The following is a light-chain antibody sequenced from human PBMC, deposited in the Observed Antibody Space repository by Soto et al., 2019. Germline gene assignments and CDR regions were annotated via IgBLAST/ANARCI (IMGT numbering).Light chain of an antibody. CDR2: GTS. V-gene: IGKV3-20*01. CDR1: QSVSSTY. CDR3: QQYGGSPPYT. J-gene: IGKJ2*01. Sequence: EIVLPQSPGTLSLSPGERATLSCRASQSVSSTYLAWYHQKPGQAPRLLIYGTSSRATGIPDRFIGSGSGTDFTLTISRLEPEDFAVYYCQQYGGSPPYTFGQGTKLGIK.